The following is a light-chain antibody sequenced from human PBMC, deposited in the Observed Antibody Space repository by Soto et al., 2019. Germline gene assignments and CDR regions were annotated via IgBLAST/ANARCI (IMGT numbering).Light chain of an antibody. CDR1: QSLNFNF. V-gene: IGKV3-20*01. CDR2: AAS. Sequence: EIVLTQSPGTLSLFPGERATVSCTASQSLNFNFLGWYQKKSGQAPRLLIYAASTRATGIPDRFAGSGSGTDFTLTITRLQPDDFATYYCQHYNSFSRTCGQGNKGDIK. J-gene: IGKJ1*01. CDR3: QHYNSFSRT.